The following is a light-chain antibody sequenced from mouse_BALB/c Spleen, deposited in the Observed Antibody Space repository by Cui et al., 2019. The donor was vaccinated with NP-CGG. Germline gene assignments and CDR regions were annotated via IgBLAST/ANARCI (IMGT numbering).Light chain of an antibody. CDR3: ALWYSNHWV. V-gene: IGLV1*01. Sequence: AVCTPELALTTSPGETVTLTCRSSTGAVTTSNYANWVQEKPDHLFTGLIGGTNNRAPGVPARFSGSLIGDKAALTITGAQTEDEAIYFCALWYSNHWVFGGGTKLTVL. CDR2: GTN. CDR1: TGAVTTSNY. J-gene: IGLJ1*01.